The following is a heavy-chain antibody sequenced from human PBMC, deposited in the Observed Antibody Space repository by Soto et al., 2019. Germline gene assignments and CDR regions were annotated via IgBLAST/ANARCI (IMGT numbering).Heavy chain of an antibody. D-gene: IGHD5-18*01. J-gene: IGHJ4*02. V-gene: IGHV3-21*01. CDR3: ARDQPGCSDGYGLGY. CDR1: GFTFSSYS. Sequence: EVQLVESGGGLVKPGGSLRLSCAASGFTFSSYSMNWVRQAPGKGLEWVSSISSSSSYIYYADSVKGRFTISRDNAKNSLCLQMNSLRAEDTAVYFCARDQPGCSDGYGLGYWGQGTLVTVSS. CDR2: ISSSSSYI.